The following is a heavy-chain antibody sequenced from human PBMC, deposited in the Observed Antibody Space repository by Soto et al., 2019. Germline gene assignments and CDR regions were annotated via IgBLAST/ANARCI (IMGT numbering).Heavy chain of an antibody. CDR1: GDSVSSNSAA. CDR2: TYYRSKWYN. CDR3: AREVGVTFGGVIVIPKFTSYYFDY. V-gene: IGHV6-1*01. Sequence: SQTLSLTCAISGDSVSSNSAAWNWIRQSPSRGLEWLGRTYYRSKWYNDYAVSVKSRITINPDTSNNQFSLQLNSVTPEDTAVYYCAREVGVTFGGVIVIPKFTSYYFDYWGQGTLVTVSS. J-gene: IGHJ4*02. D-gene: IGHD3-16*02.